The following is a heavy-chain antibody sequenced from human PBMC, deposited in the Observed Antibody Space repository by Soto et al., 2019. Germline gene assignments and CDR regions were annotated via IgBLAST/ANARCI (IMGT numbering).Heavy chain of an antibody. CDR3: ATGEGVGERDYVGLGV. D-gene: IGHD3-10*02. V-gene: IGHV4-30-4*01. Sequence: QVQLQESGPGLVRPSQTLSLTCTVSGGSIRSESYHWTWIRQAPGQGLEWIGYIHYSGSVHYNPSPQTPLTVSVDAPQGLFSLTLGPGLAADPAGYFWATGEGVGERDYVGLGVWGQGTTVTFSS. J-gene: IGHJ6*02. CDR1: GGSIRSESYH. CDR2: IHYSGSV.